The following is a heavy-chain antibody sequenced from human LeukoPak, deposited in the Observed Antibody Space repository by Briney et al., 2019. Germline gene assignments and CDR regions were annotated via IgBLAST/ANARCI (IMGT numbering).Heavy chain of an antibody. Sequence: ASVKVSCKAYGGTFSSYAISWVRQAPGQGLEWMGRIIPIFGTANYAQKFQGRVTITTDESTSTAYMELSSLRSEDTAVYYCARERDCSSTSCYDPWGQGTLVTVSS. V-gene: IGHV1-69*05. D-gene: IGHD2-2*01. CDR1: GGTFSSYA. J-gene: IGHJ5*02. CDR3: ARERDCSSTSCYDP. CDR2: IIPIFGTA.